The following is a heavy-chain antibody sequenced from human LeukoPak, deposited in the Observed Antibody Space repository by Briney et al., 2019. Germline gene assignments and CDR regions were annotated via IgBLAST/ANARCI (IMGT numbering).Heavy chain of an antibody. CDR2: IYPGDSDT. Sequence: GESLKISCKGSGYSFTNYWIGWVRQMPGKGLEWMGIIYPGDSDTRYSPSFQGQVTISADKSISTAYLQWSSLKASDTAMYYCARAIGYCSSTSCYAHFDYWGQGTLVTVSS. CDR1: GYSFTNYW. D-gene: IGHD2-2*01. V-gene: IGHV5-51*01. CDR3: ARAIGYCSSTSCYAHFDY. J-gene: IGHJ4*02.